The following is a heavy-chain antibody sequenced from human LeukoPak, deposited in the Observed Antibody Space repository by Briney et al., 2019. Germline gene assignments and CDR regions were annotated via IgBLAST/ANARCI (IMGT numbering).Heavy chain of an antibody. Sequence: PSETLSLTCTVSGGSISSYYWSWIRQPPGKGLEWIGYIYYSGSTNYNPSLKSRVTISVDTSKNQFSLKLSSVTAADSPVYYCGRGPYYASSGLFDYWGQGTLVTVSS. J-gene: IGHJ4*02. D-gene: IGHD3-22*01. CDR2: IYYSGST. CDR3: GRGPYYASSGLFDY. V-gene: IGHV4-59*01. CDR1: GGSISSYY.